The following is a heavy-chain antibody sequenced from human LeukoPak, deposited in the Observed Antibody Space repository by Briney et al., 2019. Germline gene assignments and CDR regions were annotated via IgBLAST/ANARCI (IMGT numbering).Heavy chain of an antibody. CDR3: ARIHPPYYYDTTGYYGHDAFDI. Sequence: SQTLSLTCTVSCGSISSGDYYWSWIRQPPGKGLEWIGYIYYSGSTYYNPSLKSRVTISVDTSKYQFSLKLRSVTAADTAVYYCARIHPPYYYDTTGYYGHDAFDIWGQGTMVTVSS. J-gene: IGHJ3*02. CDR2: IYYSGST. CDR1: CGSISSGDYY. D-gene: IGHD3-22*01. V-gene: IGHV4-30-4*08.